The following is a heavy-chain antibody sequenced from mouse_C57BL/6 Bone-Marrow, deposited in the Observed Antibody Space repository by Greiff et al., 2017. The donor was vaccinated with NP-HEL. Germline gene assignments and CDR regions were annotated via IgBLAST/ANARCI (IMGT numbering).Heavy chain of an antibody. J-gene: IGHJ4*01. Sequence: EVQLVESGGGLVQPKGSLKLSCAASGFSFNTYAMNWVRQAPGKGLEWVARIRSKSNNYATYYADSVKDRFTISRDDSESMRYLQMNNLKTEDTAMYYCVRGWSRRAMDYWGQGTSVTVSS. CDR1: GFSFNTYA. D-gene: IGHD2-3*01. V-gene: IGHV10-1*01. CDR2: IRSKSNNYAT. CDR3: VRGWSRRAMDY.